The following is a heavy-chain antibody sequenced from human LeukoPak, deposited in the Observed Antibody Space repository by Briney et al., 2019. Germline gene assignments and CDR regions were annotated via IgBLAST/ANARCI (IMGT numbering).Heavy chain of an antibody. CDR1: GGSISSSSYY. CDR3: AGGGSSRTPYYYYGMDV. Sequence: SETLSLTCTVSGGSISSSSYYWGWIRQPPGKGLEWIGSIYYSGSTYYNPSLKSRVTISVDTSKNQFSLKLSSVTAADTAVYCCAGGGSSRTPYYYYGMDVWGQGTTVTVSS. V-gene: IGHV4-39*01. J-gene: IGHJ6*02. D-gene: IGHD6-13*01. CDR2: IYYSGST.